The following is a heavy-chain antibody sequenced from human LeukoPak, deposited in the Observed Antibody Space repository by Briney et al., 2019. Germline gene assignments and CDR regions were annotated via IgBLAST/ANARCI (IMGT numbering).Heavy chain of an antibody. CDR1: GGTFSSYD. V-gene: IGHV1-69*01. J-gene: IGHJ4*02. D-gene: IGHD4-23*01. Sequence: ASVNVSCKASGGTFSSYDFSWVRQAPGQGLEWMGGITPMFGTSKHAQKFQGRVTITAVESLRTVYMELSSLRSEDTAVYYCARGWLADTTVVTPYNYWGQGTLVTVSS. CDR2: ITPMFGTS. CDR3: ARGWLADTTVVTPYNY.